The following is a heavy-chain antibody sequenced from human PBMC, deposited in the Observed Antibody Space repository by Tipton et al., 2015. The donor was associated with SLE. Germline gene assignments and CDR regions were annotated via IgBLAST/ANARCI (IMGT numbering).Heavy chain of an antibody. J-gene: IGHJ4*02. D-gene: IGHD6-19*01. CDR1: GVTFGAYA. CDR2: IRSKAYGGTT. Sequence: RSLRLSCTVSGVTFGAYALTWVRQAPGKGLEWVGFIRSKAYGGTTEFAASVKGRFTMSRDDSKSIAYLQMNSLKTEDTAVYYCSRDVTQQWLVYPGDWGQGTLVIVSS. V-gene: IGHV3-49*04. CDR3: SRDVTQQWLVYPGD.